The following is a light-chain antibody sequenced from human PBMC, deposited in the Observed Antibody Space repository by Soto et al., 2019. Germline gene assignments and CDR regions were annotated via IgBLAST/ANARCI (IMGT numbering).Light chain of an antibody. J-gene: IGKJ5*01. CDR1: QTLSNSF. V-gene: IGKV3-20*01. CDR3: QQYGTSEII. CDR2: DTS. Sequence: EFVFTQSPVTLSLSPGERSSLSVISSQTLSNSFIAWYQQKPGQAPRLLIYDTSSRATGVPDRYSASGSGTDFTLTISRLEPEDFAVFFCQQYGTSEIIFGQRTRLEI.